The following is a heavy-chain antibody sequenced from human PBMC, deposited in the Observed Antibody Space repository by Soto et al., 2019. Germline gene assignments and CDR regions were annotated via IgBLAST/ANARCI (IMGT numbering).Heavy chain of an antibody. J-gene: IGHJ6*02. CDR2: ISYSGGT. V-gene: IGHV4-61*01. Sequence: SETLSLTCTVSGDSVTTGSSSWTWIRQPPGNGLEWIGNISYSGGTNYNPSLKGRVTIALDSSKNQFSLKLTSVTAADTAVYYCARDLWGYCGADCYPLDVWGQGTTVTVSS. CDR3: ARDLWGYCGADCYPLDV. D-gene: IGHD2-21*02. CDR1: GDSVTTGSSS.